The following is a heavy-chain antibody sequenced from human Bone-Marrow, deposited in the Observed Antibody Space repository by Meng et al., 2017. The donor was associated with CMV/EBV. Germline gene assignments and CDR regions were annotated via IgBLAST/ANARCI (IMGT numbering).Heavy chain of an antibody. CDR2: IIPILGIA. D-gene: IGHD2-2*02. V-gene: IGHV1-69*10. Sequence: SVKVSCKASGGTFSSYAISWVRQAPGQGLEWMGGIIPILGIANYAQKFQGRVTITADKSTSTACMELSSLRSEDTAVYYCARDTGDCSSTSCYTWRDYYYYGMDVWGQGTTVTVSS. CDR1: GGTFSSYA. J-gene: IGHJ6*02. CDR3: ARDTGDCSSTSCYTWRDYYYYGMDV.